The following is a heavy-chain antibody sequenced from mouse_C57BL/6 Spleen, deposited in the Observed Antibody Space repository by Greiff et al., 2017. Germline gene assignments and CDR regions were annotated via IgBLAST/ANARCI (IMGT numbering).Heavy chain of an antibody. CDR3: ARSGDDDGWDYAMDY. D-gene: IGHD2-4*01. Sequence: VQLQQSGPELVKPGASVKISCKASGYTFTDYYMHWVKQSHGKSLEWIGDINPNNGGTSYNQKFKGKATLTVDKSSSTAYMELRSLTSEDSAVYYCARSGDDDGWDYAMDYWGQGTSVTVSS. CDR2: INPNNGGT. J-gene: IGHJ4*01. V-gene: IGHV1-26*01. CDR1: GYTFTDYY.